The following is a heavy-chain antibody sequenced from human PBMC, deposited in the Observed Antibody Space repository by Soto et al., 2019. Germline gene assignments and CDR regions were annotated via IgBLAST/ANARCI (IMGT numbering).Heavy chain of an antibody. Sequence: SGGSLRLSCAASGFTFTSYAMHWVRQAPGKGLEWVAAISYHGRDEYYADSVKGRFSISRDNSKNTLNLQMNSLRAEDTAVYYCARGRFSTTLYAGFDPWGQGTLVTVSS. CDR1: GFTFTSYA. J-gene: IGHJ5*02. CDR3: ARGRFSTTLYAGFDP. CDR2: ISYHGRDE. D-gene: IGHD2-2*01. V-gene: IGHV3-30*04.